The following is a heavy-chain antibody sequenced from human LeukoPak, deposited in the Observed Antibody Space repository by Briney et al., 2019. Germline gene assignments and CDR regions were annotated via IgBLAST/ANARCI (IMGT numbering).Heavy chain of an antibody. Sequence: SVKVSCKASGGTFSSYTISWVRQAPGQGLEWMGRIIPILGIANYAQKFQGRVTITADKSTSTAYMELSSLRSEDTAVYYCARDGVTMFSGMDVWGRGTTVTVSS. CDR1: GGTFSSYT. J-gene: IGHJ6*02. CDR3: ARDGVTMFSGMDV. CDR2: IIPILGIA. V-gene: IGHV1-69*04. D-gene: IGHD3-10*02.